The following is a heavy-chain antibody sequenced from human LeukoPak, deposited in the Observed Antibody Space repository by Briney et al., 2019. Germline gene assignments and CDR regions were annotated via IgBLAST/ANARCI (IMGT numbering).Heavy chain of an antibody. CDR3: ARGSWHYASGSGYDGGWYYFDH. CDR2: INDSGIT. J-gene: IGHJ4*02. V-gene: IGHV4-34*01. CDR1: GGSFNGYY. D-gene: IGHD3-10*01. Sequence: SETLSLTCAVYGGSFNGYYWTWIRQPPGKGLEWIGQINDSGITSYNPSLKSRVTISVGTSKNRFSLEVHSVTAADTAVYYCARGSWHYASGSGYDGGWYYFDHWGQGTLATVSS.